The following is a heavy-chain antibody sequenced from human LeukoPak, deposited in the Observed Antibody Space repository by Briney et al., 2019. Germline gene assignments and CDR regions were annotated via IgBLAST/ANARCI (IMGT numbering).Heavy chain of an antibody. J-gene: IGHJ4*02. CDR2: INSYSGGT. D-gene: IGHD6-13*01. V-gene: IGHV1-2*02. CDR1: GYTFTGAY. Sequence: ASVRVSCKASGYTFTGAYIHWVRQAPGQGPEWMGWINSYSGGTNYAQKFQGRVTLTRDTSLGTAYMELSRLRSDDTAVYYCARRGEAASFAYWGQGTLVTVSS. CDR3: ARRGEAASFAY.